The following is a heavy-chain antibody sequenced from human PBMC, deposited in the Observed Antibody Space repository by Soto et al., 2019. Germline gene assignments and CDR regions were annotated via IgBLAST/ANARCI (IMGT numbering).Heavy chain of an antibody. D-gene: IGHD1-1*01. V-gene: IGHV1-2*02. CDR3: ATQTGTVPNFADH. CDR1: GYTFTDFY. CDR2: INPNTGGT. Sequence: QVQLVQSGAEVKKPGASVMVSCKTSGYTFTDFYINWVRKAPGQGLEWVGWINPNTGGTKPSQRFQGRVTLTRDTSITTAYMELTRLTSEDTAVYFCATQTGTVPNFADHWGQGTLVTVSS. J-gene: IGHJ4*02.